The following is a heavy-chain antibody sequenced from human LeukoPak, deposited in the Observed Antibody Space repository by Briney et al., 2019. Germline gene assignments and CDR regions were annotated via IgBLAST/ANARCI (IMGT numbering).Heavy chain of an antibody. J-gene: IGHJ3*02. CDR3: ARGTYSYGSGGAFDI. D-gene: IGHD5-18*01. Sequence: SETLSLTCTVSGGSFSSYYWNWIRQPPGKGLEWIGYIYNSGSTNYNPSLKSRVTISVDTSKNQFSLKLSSVTAADTAVYYCARGTYSYGSGGAFDIWGQGTMVTVSS. CDR1: GGSFSSYY. V-gene: IGHV4-59*01. CDR2: IYNSGST.